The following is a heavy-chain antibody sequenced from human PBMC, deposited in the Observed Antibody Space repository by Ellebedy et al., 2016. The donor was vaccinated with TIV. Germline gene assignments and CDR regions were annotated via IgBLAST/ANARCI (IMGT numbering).Heavy chain of an antibody. V-gene: IGHV1-24*01. Sequence: ASVKVSXXVSGYTLTELSMHWVRQAPGKGLEWMGGFDPEDGETIYAQKFQGRVIMTEDTSTDTAYMELSSLRSEDTAVYYCATERSVVVTELDSWGQGTLVTVSS. CDR1: GYTLTELS. D-gene: IGHD2-21*02. J-gene: IGHJ4*02. CDR3: ATERSVVVTELDS. CDR2: FDPEDGET.